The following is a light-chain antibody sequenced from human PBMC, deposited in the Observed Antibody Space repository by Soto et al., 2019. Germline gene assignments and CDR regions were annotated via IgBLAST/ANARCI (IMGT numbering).Light chain of an antibody. CDR3: SSYAGSNNL. V-gene: IGLV2-8*01. CDR1: SSDVGGYNY. Sequence: QSVLTQPPSASGSPGQSVTISCTGTSSDVGGYNYVSWYQQHPGKAPKLMIYEVSKRPSGVPDRFSGSKSGNTASLTVSGLQAECEADYYCSSYAGSNNLFGGGTKLTVL. J-gene: IGLJ2*01. CDR2: EVS.